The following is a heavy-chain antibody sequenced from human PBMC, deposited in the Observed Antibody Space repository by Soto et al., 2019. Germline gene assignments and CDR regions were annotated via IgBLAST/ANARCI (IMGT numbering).Heavy chain of an antibody. CDR3: ARQVVPAAAPYNFDY. CDR2: IYYSGST. Sequence: SETLSLTCTVSGGSISSSSYYWGWIRQPPGKGLEWIGSIYYSGSTYCNPSLKSRVTISVDTSKNQFSLKLSSVTAADTAVYYCARQVVPAAAPYNFDYWGQGTLVTVSS. J-gene: IGHJ4*02. D-gene: IGHD2-2*01. V-gene: IGHV4-39*01. CDR1: GGSISSSSYY.